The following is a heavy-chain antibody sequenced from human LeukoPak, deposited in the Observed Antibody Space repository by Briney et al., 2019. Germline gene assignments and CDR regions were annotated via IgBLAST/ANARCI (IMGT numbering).Heavy chain of an antibody. CDR2: IYQRGAT. Sequence: PSETLSLTCAVSGGSISSSNWWSWVGQPPGKGLEWCGEIYQRGATNYNPSLKSRVTISVDKSKNQFSLKLSSVTAADTAVYYCARDAQAVAGKGRYYYYGMDVWGQGTTVTVPS. V-gene: IGHV4-4*02. CDR3: ARDAQAVAGKGRYYYYGMDV. J-gene: IGHJ6*02. D-gene: IGHD6-19*01. CDR1: GGSISSSNW.